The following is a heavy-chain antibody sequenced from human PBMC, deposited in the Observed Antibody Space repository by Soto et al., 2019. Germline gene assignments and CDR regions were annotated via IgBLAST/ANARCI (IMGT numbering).Heavy chain of an antibody. Sequence: SGPTLVNPTQTLTLTCTFSGFSLSTSGVGVGWIRQPPGNALEWLALIYWDDDKRYSPSLKSRLTITKDTSKNQVVLTLANMDPVDTATYYCSHKYSSSSGGAFDYWGQGTLVTVSS. CDR1: GFSLSTSGVG. CDR3: SHKYSSSSGGAFDY. CDR2: IYWDDDK. J-gene: IGHJ4*02. V-gene: IGHV2-5*02. D-gene: IGHD6-6*01.